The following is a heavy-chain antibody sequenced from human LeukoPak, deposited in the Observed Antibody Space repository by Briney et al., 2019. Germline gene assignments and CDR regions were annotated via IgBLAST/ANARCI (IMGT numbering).Heavy chain of an antibody. D-gene: IGHD3-10*01. Sequence: PGGSLRLSCIDSGFXFSTSEFNWVRQAPGTGLEWLAFINSRNTIYYADSVRGRFTISRDNAKNSLYLQMNSLTVEDTAVYYCVSGVAMDVWGQGTTVTVSS. CDR2: INSRNTI. CDR1: GFXFSTSE. V-gene: IGHV3-48*03. CDR3: VSGVAMDV. J-gene: IGHJ6*02.